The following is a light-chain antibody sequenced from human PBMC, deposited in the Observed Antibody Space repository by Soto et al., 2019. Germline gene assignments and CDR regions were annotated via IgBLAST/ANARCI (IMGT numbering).Light chain of an antibody. CDR3: QQSYSSPQT. CDR1: QSITNF. Sequence: DIQPTQSPSSLSASVGDRVTITCRANQSITNFLNWYQKKHGEAPKLMIYAASILQSGVPSRFSGSGSGTDFTLTISSLQPEDFAIYYCQQSYSSPQTFGQGTKVDI. CDR2: AAS. V-gene: IGKV1-39*01. J-gene: IGKJ1*01.